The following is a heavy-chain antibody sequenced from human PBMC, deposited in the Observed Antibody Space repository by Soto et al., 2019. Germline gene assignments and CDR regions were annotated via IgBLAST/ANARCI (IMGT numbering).Heavy chain of an antibody. Sequence: PGGSLRLSCAASGFTFSSYEMNWVRQAPGKGLEWVSYISSSGSTIYYADSVKGRFTISRDNAKNSLYLQMNSLRAEDTAVYYCARGEPARGYSGYDYYYYYYGMDVWGQGTTVTVSS. D-gene: IGHD5-12*01. CDR3: ARGEPARGYSGYDYYYYYYGMDV. CDR1: GFTFSSYE. J-gene: IGHJ6*02. V-gene: IGHV3-48*03. CDR2: ISSSGSTI.